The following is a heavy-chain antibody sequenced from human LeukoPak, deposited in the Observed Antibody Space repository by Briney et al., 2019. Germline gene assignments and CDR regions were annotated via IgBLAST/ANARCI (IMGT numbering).Heavy chain of an antibody. CDR1: GFTVSNNY. CDR2: IYSGGST. Sequence: PGGSLRLSCAASGFTVSNNYMSWVRQAPGKGLEWVSVIYSGGSTYYADSVKGRFTISRDNSKNTLYLQMNSLRAEDTAVYYCARDNPSGYTYGYEHYFYYIDVWGKGTTVTVSS. V-gene: IGHV3-66*01. D-gene: IGHD5-18*01. CDR3: ARDNPSGYTYGYEHYFYYIDV. J-gene: IGHJ6*03.